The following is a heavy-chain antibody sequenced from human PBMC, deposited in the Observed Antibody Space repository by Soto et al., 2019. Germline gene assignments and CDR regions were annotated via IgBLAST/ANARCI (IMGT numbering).Heavy chain of an antibody. J-gene: IGHJ5*02. V-gene: IGHV3-21*03. Sequence: GGSLRLSCAASGFTFSSYSMNWVRQSPGKGLEWVSSISSSSSYIYYADSVKGRFTISRDDSKSIAYLQMNSLKTEDTAVYYCTRDLCSSTSCYNWFDPWGQGTLVTVSS. CDR3: TRDLCSSTSCYNWFDP. CDR2: ISSSSSYI. D-gene: IGHD2-2*01. CDR1: GFTFSSYS.